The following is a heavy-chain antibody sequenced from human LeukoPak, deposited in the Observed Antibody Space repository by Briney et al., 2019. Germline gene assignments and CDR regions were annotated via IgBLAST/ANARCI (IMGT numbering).Heavy chain of an antibody. CDR3: ARVSWGYYDSSGYYYLDY. CDR1: GFTFSDYY. J-gene: IGHJ4*02. D-gene: IGHD3-22*01. V-gene: IGHV3-11*04. Sequence: GGSLRLSCAASGFTFSDYYMSWIRQAPGKGLEWVSYINSSGSTIYYADSVKGRFTISRDNAKNSLYLHMKSLRGDDTAVYYCARVSWGYYDSSGYYYLDYWGQGTLVTVSS. CDR2: INSSGSTI.